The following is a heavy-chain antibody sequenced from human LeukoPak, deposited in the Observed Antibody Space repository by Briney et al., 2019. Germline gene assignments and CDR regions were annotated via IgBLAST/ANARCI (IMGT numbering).Heavy chain of an antibody. CDR1: GFTFRRYA. CDR2: ISSSGDYI. J-gene: IGHJ4*02. D-gene: IGHD3-16*01. CDR3: ARENYDYVWGSFGY. V-gene: IGHV3-21*01. Sequence: PGGSLRLSCAASGFTFRRYAMNWVRQAPGKGLEWVSSISSSGDYIFDADSVQGRFTISRDNAKNSLYLQMNSLRAEDTAVYYCARENYDYVWGSFGYWGQGTLVTVSS.